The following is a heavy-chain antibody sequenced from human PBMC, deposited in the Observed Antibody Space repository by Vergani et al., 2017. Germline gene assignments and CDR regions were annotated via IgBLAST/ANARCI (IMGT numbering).Heavy chain of an antibody. CDR2: ISAYNGNT. CDR1: GYDFTNYG. D-gene: IGHD3-10*01. CDR3: ARGQSGSYYRYFEH. Sequence: QVQLVQSGPEVKKPGASVKVSCKASGYDFTNYGLGWVRQAPGQGREWMGWISAYNGNTKYEQKFQGRVPVTTDTSTTTVYMELRRLTSDDTAVYYCARGQSGSYYRYFEHWGQGTLVIVSS. V-gene: IGHV1-18*01. J-gene: IGHJ1*01.